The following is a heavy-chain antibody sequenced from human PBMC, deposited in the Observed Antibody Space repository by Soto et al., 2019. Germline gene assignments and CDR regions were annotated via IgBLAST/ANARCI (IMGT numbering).Heavy chain of an antibody. CDR3: ARHGPLIYDFWSGYSGDYYYGMDV. Sequence: SETLSLTCTVPGDSISSSRYYWGWIRQPPGKGLEWIGSIYYSGSAYYNPSLKSRVTISVDTSKNQFSLKLSFVTSADTAVYYCARHGPLIYDFWSGYSGDYYYGMDVWGQGPTVTVS. D-gene: IGHD3-3*01. V-gene: IGHV4-39*01. CDR2: IYYSGSA. CDR1: GDSISSSRYY. J-gene: IGHJ6*02.